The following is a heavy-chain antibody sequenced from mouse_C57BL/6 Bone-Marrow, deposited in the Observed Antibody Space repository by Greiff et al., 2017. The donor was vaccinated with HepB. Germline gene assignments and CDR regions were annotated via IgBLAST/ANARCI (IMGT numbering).Heavy chain of an antibody. CDR3: ARDRRYYFDY. CDR2: IWSGGST. V-gene: IGHV2-2*02. J-gene: IGHJ2*01. CDR1: GFSLTSYG. Sequence: VQRVESGPGLVQPSQSLSITCTASGFSLTSYGVHWVRQSPGKGLEWLGVIWSGGSTDYNAAYISRLSISKDNSKSQIFFKMNSLQANDTDIDYCARDRRYYFDYWGQGTTLTVSA.